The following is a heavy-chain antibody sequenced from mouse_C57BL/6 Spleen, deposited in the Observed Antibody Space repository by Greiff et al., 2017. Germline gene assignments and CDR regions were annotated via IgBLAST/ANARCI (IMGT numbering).Heavy chain of an antibody. CDR2: ISSGSSTI. Sequence: DVQLVESGGGLVKPGGSLKLSCAASGFTFSDYGMHWVRQAPEKGLEWVAYISSGSSTIYYADTVKGRFTISRDNAKNTLFLRMTSLRSEDTAMYYCARLRPYYYAMDYWGQGTSVTVSS. CDR3: ARLRPYYYAMDY. D-gene: IGHD1-2*01. J-gene: IGHJ4*01. CDR1: GFTFSDYG. V-gene: IGHV5-17*01.